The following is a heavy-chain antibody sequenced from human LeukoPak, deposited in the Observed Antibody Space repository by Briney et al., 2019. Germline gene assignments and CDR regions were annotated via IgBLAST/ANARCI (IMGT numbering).Heavy chain of an antibody. J-gene: IGHJ4*02. CDR3: AREGRVVTHFDY. CDR2: ISGSGGNT. V-gene: IGHV3-23*01. Sequence: GGSLRLSCAASGFTFSSCAMTWVRQAPGKGLEWVSAISGSGGNTYYADSVKGRFTISRDNSKNTLYLQMNSLRAEDTAVYYSAREGRVVTHFDYWGQGTLVTVSS. CDR1: GFTFSSCA. D-gene: IGHD3-3*01.